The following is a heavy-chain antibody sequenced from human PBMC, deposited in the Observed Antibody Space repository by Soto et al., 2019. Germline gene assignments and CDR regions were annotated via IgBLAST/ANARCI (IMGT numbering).Heavy chain of an antibody. CDR1: GGSFSGYY. CDR3: ARGPGATFYFDY. V-gene: IGHV4-34*01. Sequence: PSETLSLTCAVYGGSFSGYYWSWIRQPPGKGLEWIGEINHSGSTNYNPSLKSRVTISVDTSKNQFSLKLSSVTAADTAVYYCARGPGATFYFDYWGQGTLVTVSS. J-gene: IGHJ4*02. CDR2: INHSGST. D-gene: IGHD5-12*01.